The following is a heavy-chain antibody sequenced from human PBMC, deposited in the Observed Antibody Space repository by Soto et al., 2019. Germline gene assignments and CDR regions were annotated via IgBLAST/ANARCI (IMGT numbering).Heavy chain of an antibody. J-gene: IGHJ6*02. V-gene: IGHV3-66*01. D-gene: IGHD1-26*01. CDR2: IYSGGST. CDR3: GRDTGIVGYYGMDV. Sequence: GGSLRLSCAASGFTVSTNYMSWVRQAPGKGLEWVSVIYSGGSTYYADSVKGRFTISRDNSKNTLYLQMNSLRAEDTAVYYCGRDTGIVGYYGMDVWGQGTTVTVSS. CDR1: GFTVSTNY.